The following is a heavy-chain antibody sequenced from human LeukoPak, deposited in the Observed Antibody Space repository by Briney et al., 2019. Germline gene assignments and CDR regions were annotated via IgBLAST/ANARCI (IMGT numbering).Heavy chain of an antibody. D-gene: IGHD4-17*01. CDR3: ARDHYGASCPDY. V-gene: IGHV1-2*02. CDR1: GYTFTGYY. J-gene: IGHJ4*02. CDR2: INPNSGGT. Sequence: ASVKVSCKASGYTFTGYYMHWARQAPGQGLEWMGWINPNSGGTNYAQKFQGRVTMTRDTSISTAYMELSRLRSDDTAVYYCARDHYGASCPDYWGQGTLVTVSS.